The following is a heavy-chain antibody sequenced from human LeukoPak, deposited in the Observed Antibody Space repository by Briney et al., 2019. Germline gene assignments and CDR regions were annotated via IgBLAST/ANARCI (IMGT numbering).Heavy chain of an antibody. CDR3: ARDSGWYYDSSGYEFDY. V-gene: IGHV3-21*01. CDR2: ISSSSSYI. J-gene: IGHJ4*02. D-gene: IGHD3-22*01. Sequence: GGSLRLSCAASGFTFSSYSMNWVRQAPGKGLEWVSSISSSSSYIYYADSVKGRFTISRDNAKNSLYLQMNSLRAEDTAVYYCARDSGWYYDSSGYEFDYWGQGTLVTVSS. CDR1: GFTFSSYS.